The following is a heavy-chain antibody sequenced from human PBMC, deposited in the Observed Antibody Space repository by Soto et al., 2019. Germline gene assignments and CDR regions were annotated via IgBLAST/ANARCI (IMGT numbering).Heavy chain of an antibody. Sequence: QVQLVQSGAEVKKPGSSVKVSCKASGGTFSSYAISWVRQAPGQGLEWMGGIIPIFGTANYAQKFQGRVTITADESTSTGYMDLSSLRSEDTAVYYCARGGRGDYRTPWYFDLWGRGTLVTVSS. J-gene: IGHJ2*01. D-gene: IGHD4-17*01. V-gene: IGHV1-69*12. CDR1: GGTFSSYA. CDR2: IIPIFGTA. CDR3: ARGGRGDYRTPWYFDL.